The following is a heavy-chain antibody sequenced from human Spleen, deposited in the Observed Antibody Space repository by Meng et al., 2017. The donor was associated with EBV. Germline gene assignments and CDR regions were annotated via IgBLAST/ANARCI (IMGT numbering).Heavy chain of an antibody. CDR3: ARRGVDYYDSSAWG. D-gene: IGHD3-22*01. V-gene: IGHV4-4*02. Sequence: VQVRESAPARVTPSGTLFLSCVVSGGSISSSTWWTWVRQPPGKGLEWIGEIYHGGDTNYNPSLKSRVTISVDKSKNQFSLKVRSVTAADTAVYYCARRGVDYYDSSAWGWGQGALVTVSS. CDR1: GGSISSSTW. CDR2: IYHGGDT. J-gene: IGHJ4*02.